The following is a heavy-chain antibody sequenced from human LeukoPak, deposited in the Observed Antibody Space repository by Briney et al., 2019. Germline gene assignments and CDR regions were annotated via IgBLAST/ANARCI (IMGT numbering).Heavy chain of an antibody. CDR3: ARDQQLWLGGDY. D-gene: IGHD5-18*01. CDR2: VNADGGNT. Sequence: GGSLRLSCAASGFTFDNYRMSWVRQAPGKGLEWVSTVNADGGNTYYADSVKGRFTISRDNAKNSLYLQMNSLRAEDTAVYCCARDQQLWLGGDYWGQGTLVTVSS. CDR1: GFTFDNYR. V-gene: IGHV3-23*01. J-gene: IGHJ4*02.